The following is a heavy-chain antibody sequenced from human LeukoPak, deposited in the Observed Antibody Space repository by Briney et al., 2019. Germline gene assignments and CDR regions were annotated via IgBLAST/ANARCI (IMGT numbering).Heavy chain of an antibody. CDR1: GFTFDDYA. Sequence: GGSLRLSCAASGFTFDDYAMHWVRQAPGKGLEWVSGISWNSGSIGHADSVKGRFTISRDNAKNSLYLQMNSLRAEDMALYYCAKEGEAMAMDYWGQGTLVTVSS. D-gene: IGHD3-16*01. CDR2: ISWNSGSI. CDR3: AKEGEAMAMDY. V-gene: IGHV3-9*03. J-gene: IGHJ4*02.